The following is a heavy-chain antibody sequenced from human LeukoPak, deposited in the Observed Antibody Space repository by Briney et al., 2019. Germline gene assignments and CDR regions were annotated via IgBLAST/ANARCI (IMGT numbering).Heavy chain of an antibody. J-gene: IGHJ4*02. D-gene: IGHD1-7*01. Sequence: ASVKVSCKASRYTFTSYDINWVRQATGQGLKWMGWMNPNRGNTGDAQKFQGRVTMTRNTSINTAYMELSSLRSEDTAVYYCARGETGTLTNDYWGQGTLVTVSS. CDR1: RYTFTSYD. CDR3: ARGETGTLTNDY. V-gene: IGHV1-8*01. CDR2: MNPNRGNT.